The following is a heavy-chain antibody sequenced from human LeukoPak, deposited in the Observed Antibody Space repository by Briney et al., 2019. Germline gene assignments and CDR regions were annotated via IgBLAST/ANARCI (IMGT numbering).Heavy chain of an antibody. CDR1: AFTLSSFW. Sequence: GGSLRLSCATSAFTLSSFWMSWVRQAPGKGLEWVANIKQDGSEKYYVDSVKGRFTISRDNAKNSLYLQMNSLRAEDTAVYYCATGLWFGELIPAGGMDVWGQGTTVPVSS. V-gene: IGHV3-7*01. J-gene: IGHJ6*02. CDR2: IKQDGSEK. D-gene: IGHD3-10*01. CDR3: ATGLWFGELIPAGGMDV.